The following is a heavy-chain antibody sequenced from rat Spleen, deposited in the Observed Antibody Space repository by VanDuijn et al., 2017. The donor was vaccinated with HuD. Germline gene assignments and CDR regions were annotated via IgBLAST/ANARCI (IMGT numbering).Heavy chain of an antibody. Sequence: EVQLVESGGGLVQPGRSMKLSCAASGLSFSNYDMAWVRQAPTKGLEWVATITYDGRSTYYRDSVKGRFTISRDNAKSTLYLQMNSLRSEDTAAYYCTRVDYPGIAHYFDYWGQGVMVTVSS. CDR3: TRVDYPGIAHYFDY. CDR2: ITYDGRST. V-gene: IGHV5-29*01. CDR1: GLSFSNYD. D-gene: IGHD1-4*01. J-gene: IGHJ2*01.